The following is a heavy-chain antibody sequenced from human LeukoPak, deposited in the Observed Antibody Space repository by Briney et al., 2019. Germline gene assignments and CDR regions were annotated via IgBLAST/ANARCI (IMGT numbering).Heavy chain of an antibody. CDR2: ITGSGGDT. J-gene: IGHJ4*02. V-gene: IGHV3-23*01. CDR1: GFTFSSYA. Sequence: GGSLRLSCAASGFTFSSYAMNWARQAPGKGLEWVSTITGSGGDTYCADSIKGRFTISRDNSKNTLYLQMNSLRAEDTAIYYCAKDPYVGGGYHFDSWGQGSLVTVSS. D-gene: IGHD3-22*01. CDR3: AKDPYVGGGYHFDS.